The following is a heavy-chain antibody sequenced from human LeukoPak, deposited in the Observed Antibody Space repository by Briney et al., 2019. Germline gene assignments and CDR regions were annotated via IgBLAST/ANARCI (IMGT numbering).Heavy chain of an antibody. Sequence: ALVKVSCKASGYTFTSYYMHWVRQAPGQGLEWMGIINPSGGSTSYAQKFQGRVTMTRDTSTSTVYMELSSLRSEDTAVYYCARDVVVVAASDPGYYFDYWGQGTLVTVSS. CDR3: ARDVVVVAASDPGYYFDY. V-gene: IGHV1-46*01. CDR1: GYTFTSYY. J-gene: IGHJ4*02. D-gene: IGHD2-15*01. CDR2: INPSGGST.